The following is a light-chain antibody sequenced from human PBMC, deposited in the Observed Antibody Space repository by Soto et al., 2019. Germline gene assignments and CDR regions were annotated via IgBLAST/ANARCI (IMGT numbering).Light chain of an antibody. V-gene: IGLV1-51*02. Sequence: QSVLTQPPSVSAAPGQKVTISCSGSSPNIGNKYVSWYQQIPGTAPKLLIYENDKRPSGIPDRFSGSKSGTSATLGITGLQTGDEADYYCGTWDTRFNGEVFGGGTKLTVL. J-gene: IGLJ3*02. CDR3: GTWDTRFNGEV. CDR2: END. CDR1: SPNIGNKY.